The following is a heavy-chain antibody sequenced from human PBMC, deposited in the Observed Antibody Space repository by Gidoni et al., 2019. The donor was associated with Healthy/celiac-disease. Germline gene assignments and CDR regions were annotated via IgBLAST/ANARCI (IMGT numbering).Heavy chain of an antibody. CDR3: ARVPAAGGPEWFDP. V-gene: IGHV4-34*01. CDR2: INHSGST. D-gene: IGHD2-2*01. Sequence: QVQLQQWGAGLLKPSETLSLTCAVYGGSCSGYYWSWIRQPPGKGLEWIGEINHSGSTNYNPSLKSRVTISVDTSKNQFSLKLSSVTAADTAVYYCARVPAAGGPEWFDPWGQGTLVTVSS. CDR1: GGSCSGYY. J-gene: IGHJ5*02.